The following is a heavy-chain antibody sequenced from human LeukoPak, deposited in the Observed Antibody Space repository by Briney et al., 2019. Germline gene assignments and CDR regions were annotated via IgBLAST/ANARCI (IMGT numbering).Heavy chain of an antibody. D-gene: IGHD5-18*01. CDR1: GFTVSSNY. CDR2: IYSGGST. CDR3: ALSRGYSSGGAFDI. Sequence: PGGSLRLSCAASGFTVSSNYMSWVRQAPGKGLEWVSVIYSGGSTYYADSVKGRFTISRDNSKNTLYLQMNNLRAEDTAVYYCALSRGYSSGGAFDIWGQGTMVTVSS. V-gene: IGHV3-53*01. J-gene: IGHJ3*02.